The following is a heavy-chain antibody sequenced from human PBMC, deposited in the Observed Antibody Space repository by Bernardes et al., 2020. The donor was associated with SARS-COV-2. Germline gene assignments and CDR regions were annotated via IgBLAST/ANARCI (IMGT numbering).Heavy chain of an antibody. CDR3: ARLGGNNYQFYSYYMDV. CDR1: GYSFTSYW. Sequence: GESLKISCKGSGYSFTSYWITWVRQMPGKGLEWMGRIDPRDSSAIYNPPFQGHVTISAEKSISTAYLQWSSLRASDTATYYCARLGGNNYQFYSYYMDVWGKGTTVTVSS. D-gene: IGHD5-18*01. V-gene: IGHV5-10-1*01. J-gene: IGHJ6*03. CDR2: IDPRDSSA.